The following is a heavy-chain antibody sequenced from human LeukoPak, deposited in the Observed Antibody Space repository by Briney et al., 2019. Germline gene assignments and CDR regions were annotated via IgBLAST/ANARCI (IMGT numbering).Heavy chain of an antibody. CDR1: GGTFSNYT. J-gene: IGHJ6*03. Sequence: GASVKVSCKASGGTFSNYTISWVRQAPGQGLEWMGGIIPIFGTANYAQKFQGRVTITADKSTSTAYMELSSLRSEDTAVYYCARDQYDYGDGDMFRYYMDVWGKGTTVTVSS. D-gene: IGHD4-17*01. CDR2: IIPIFGTA. CDR3: ARDQYDYGDGDMFRYYMDV. V-gene: IGHV1-69*06.